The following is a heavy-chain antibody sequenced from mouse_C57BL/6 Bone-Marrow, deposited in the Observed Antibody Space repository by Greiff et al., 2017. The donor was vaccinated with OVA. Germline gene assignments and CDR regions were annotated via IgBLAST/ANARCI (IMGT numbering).Heavy chain of an antibody. CDR1: GYTFTDYE. CDR3: TNTNSNYVSYFAY. D-gene: IGHD2-5*01. J-gene: IGHJ2*01. V-gene: IGHV1-15*01. Sequence: QVHVKQSGAELVRPGASVTLYCKASGYTFTDYEMHWVKQTPVHGLEWIGAIDPETGGTAYNQKFKGKAILTADNSSSTAYMELRSLTSDDSAVYYCTNTNSNYVSYFAYWGQGPTLTVSS. CDR2: IDPETGGT.